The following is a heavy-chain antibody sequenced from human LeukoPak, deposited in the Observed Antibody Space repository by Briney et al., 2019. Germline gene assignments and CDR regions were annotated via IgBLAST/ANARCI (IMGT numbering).Heavy chain of an antibody. Sequence: GGSXRLSCAASGFTVSSNYMSWVRQAPGKGLEWVSVIYSGGSTYYADSVKGRFTISRDNSKNTLYLQMNSLRAEDTAVYYCARAGDSSSWYNDYWGQGTLVTVSS. J-gene: IGHJ4*02. CDR1: GFTVSSNY. D-gene: IGHD6-13*01. CDR3: ARAGDSSSWYNDY. V-gene: IGHV3-53*01. CDR2: IYSGGST.